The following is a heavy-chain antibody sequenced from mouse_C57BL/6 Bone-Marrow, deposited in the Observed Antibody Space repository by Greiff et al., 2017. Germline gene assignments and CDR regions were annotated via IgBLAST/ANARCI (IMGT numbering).Heavy chain of an antibody. Sequence: EVQRVASEGGLVQPGSSMKLSCTASGFTFSDYYMAWVRQVPEKGLEWVANINYDGSSTYYLDSLKSRFIISRDNAKNILYLQMSSLKSEDTATYYCAREGYYGYDVFDYWGQGTTLTVSS. D-gene: IGHD2-2*01. CDR3: AREGYYGYDVFDY. CDR2: INYDGSST. V-gene: IGHV5-16*01. CDR1: GFTFSDYY. J-gene: IGHJ2*01.